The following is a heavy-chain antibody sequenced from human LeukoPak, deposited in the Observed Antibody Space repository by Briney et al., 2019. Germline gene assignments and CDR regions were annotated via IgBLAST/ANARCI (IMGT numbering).Heavy chain of an antibody. CDR2: ISGSGGST. V-gene: IGHV3-23*01. Sequence: PGGSLRLSCAASGFTFSSYGMSWVRQAPGKGLEWVSAISGSGGSTYYADSVKGRFTISRDNAKNSLYLQMNSLRAEDTAVYYCARERVYCSSTSCYMDVWGKGTTVTISS. D-gene: IGHD2-2*01. CDR3: ARERVYCSSTSCYMDV. J-gene: IGHJ6*03. CDR1: GFTFSSYG.